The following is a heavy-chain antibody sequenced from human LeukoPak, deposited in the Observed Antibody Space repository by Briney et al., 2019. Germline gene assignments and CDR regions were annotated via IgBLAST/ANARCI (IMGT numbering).Heavy chain of an antibody. CDR3: ARVKGREGSTVIIDY. CDR1: GGSISSYY. CDR2: IYYSGST. J-gene: IGHJ4*02. V-gene: IGHV4-59*01. D-gene: IGHD3-10*01. Sequence: SETLSLTCTVSGGSISSYYWSWIRQPPGKGLEWIGYIYYSGSTSYNPSLKSRVTMSVDTSKNQFSLKLSSVTAADTAVYYCARVKGREGSTVIIDYWGQGTLVTVSS.